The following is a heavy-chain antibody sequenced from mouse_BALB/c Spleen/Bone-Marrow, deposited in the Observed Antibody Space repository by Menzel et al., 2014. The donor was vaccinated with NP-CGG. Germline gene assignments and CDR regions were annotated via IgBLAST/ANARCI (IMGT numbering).Heavy chain of an antibody. CDR1: GYTFXSYW. V-gene: IGHV1-69*02. CDR3: ARSHGYYPYWYFDV. CDR2: IDPSDSET. J-gene: IGHJ1*01. Sequence: QVQLQQSGAELVKPGAPVKLSCKASGYTFXSYWMNWVKQRPGRGLEWIGRIDPSDSETHYNQKFKDKATLTVDKSSSTAYIQLSSLTSEDSAVYYCARSHGYYPYWYFDVWGPGTTVTVSS. D-gene: IGHD2-3*01.